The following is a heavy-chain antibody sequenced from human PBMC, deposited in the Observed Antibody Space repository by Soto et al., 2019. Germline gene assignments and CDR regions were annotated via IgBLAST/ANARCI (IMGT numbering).Heavy chain of an antibody. CDR1: GFTFDDNA. CDR2: INWKSDI. CDR3: ARESEDLTSNFDY. J-gene: IGHJ4*02. V-gene: IGHV3-9*01. Sequence: GGSLRLSCAVSGFTFDDNAMHWVRQAPEKGLEWVSGINWKSDIGYADSVKGRFTISRDNAENSLYLQMNSLRAEDTALYYCARESEDLTSNFDYWGQGTLVTVSS.